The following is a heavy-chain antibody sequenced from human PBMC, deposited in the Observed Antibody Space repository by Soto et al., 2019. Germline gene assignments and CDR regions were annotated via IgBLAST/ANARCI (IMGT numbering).Heavy chain of an antibody. D-gene: IGHD4-4*01. Sequence: QVQLQESGPGLVKPSETLSLTCTVSGGSISSYYWSWIRQPPGKGLEWIGYIYYSGSTNYNPSLXXRVTISVDTSKNXXSLKLSSVTXXXXXXXXCARVPNYXXXXXXXWG. CDR3: ARVPNYXXXXXXX. J-gene: IGHJ1*01. V-gene: IGHV4-59*01. CDR1: GGSISSYY. CDR2: IYYSGST.